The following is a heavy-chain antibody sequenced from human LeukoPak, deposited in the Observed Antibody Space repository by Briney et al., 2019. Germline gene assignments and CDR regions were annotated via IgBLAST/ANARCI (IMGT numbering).Heavy chain of an antibody. Sequence: SQTLSLTCTVSGGSISSGGYYWSWIRQHPGKGLEWIGYIYYSGTTNYNPSLKSRVTILVDKSKNQFSLELSSMTAADTAIYYCVRGGGIARFDFWGQGTLVTVSS. CDR1: GGSISSGGYY. J-gene: IGHJ4*02. V-gene: IGHV4-31*03. CDR2: IYYSGTT. CDR3: VRGGGIARFDF. D-gene: IGHD1-14*01.